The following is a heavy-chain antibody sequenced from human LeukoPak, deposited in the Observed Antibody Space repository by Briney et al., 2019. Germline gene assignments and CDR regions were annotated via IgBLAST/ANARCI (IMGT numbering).Heavy chain of an antibody. J-gene: IGHJ6*03. Sequence: ASVKVSCKRSGYTFNSYYMHWVRQAPGQRLEWVGIINPTGDPTTYAQKFQGRVTMTSDMSTSTVYMELSSLRSEDTAVYYCARSSGSYSSLFYMHVWGKGTTVTVSS. V-gene: IGHV1-46*02. CDR3: ARSSGSYSSLFYMHV. CDR2: INPTGDPT. CDR1: GYTFNSYY. D-gene: IGHD3-22*01.